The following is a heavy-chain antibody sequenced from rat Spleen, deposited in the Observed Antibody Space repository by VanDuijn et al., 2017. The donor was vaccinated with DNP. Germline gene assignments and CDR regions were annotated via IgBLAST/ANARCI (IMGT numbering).Heavy chain of an antibody. D-gene: IGHD4-3*01. CDR2: ISYDGGTT. CDR3: ARWNSGHFDY. Sequence: EVQLVESGGGLVQPGRSLKLSCAVSGFTFSDYDMAWVRQAPKKGLEWVATISYDGGTTHHRDSVKGRHTISRDNAKSTLYLYLDRLRSEDSATYYCARWNSGHFDYWGQGVMVPVSA. CDR1: GFTFSDYD. V-gene: IGHV5-7*01. J-gene: IGHJ2*01.